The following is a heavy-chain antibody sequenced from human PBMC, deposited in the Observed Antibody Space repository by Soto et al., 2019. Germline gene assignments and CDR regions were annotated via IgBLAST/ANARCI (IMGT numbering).Heavy chain of an antibody. J-gene: IGHJ3*01. Sequence: QVQLVQSGAEVKKPGSSVKVSCQASGGTFSSYAISWVRQAPGQGLEWMGGIIPISGTANYAQKFQGRVTITADESTSTAYMELSRLRSEDTAVYYCARVRGRGVALASRHRQAFDCWGQGTMGTVTS. CDR3: ARVRGRGVALASRHRQAFDC. CDR2: IIPISGTA. D-gene: IGHD3-10*01. CDR1: GGTFSSYA. V-gene: IGHV1-69*01.